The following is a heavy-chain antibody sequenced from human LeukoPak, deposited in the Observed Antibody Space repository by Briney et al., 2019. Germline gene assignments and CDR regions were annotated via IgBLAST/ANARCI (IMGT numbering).Heavy chain of an antibody. CDR1: GGSISSYY. CDR2: IYYSGST. J-gene: IGHJ4*02. D-gene: IGHD3-3*01. V-gene: IGHV4-59*01. CDR3: ARLGLGTYYDFWSGSYYFDY. Sequence: PSETLSLTCTVSGGSISSYYWSWIRQPPGKGLEWIGYIYYSGSTNYNPSLKSRVTISVDTSKNQFSLKLSSVTAADTAVYYYARLGLGTYYDFWSGSYYFDYWGQGTLVTVSS.